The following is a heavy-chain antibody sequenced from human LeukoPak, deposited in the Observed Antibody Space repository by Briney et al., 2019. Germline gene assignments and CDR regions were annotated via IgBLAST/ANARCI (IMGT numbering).Heavy chain of an antibody. CDR3: TTGLGYCSGGSCYSIEYFQH. J-gene: IGHJ1*01. Sequence: GGSLRLSCAASGFTFSNAWMSWVRQAPGKGPEWVGRIKSKTDGGTTDYAAPVKGRFTISRDDSKNTLYLQMNSLKTEDTAVYYCTTGLGYCSGGSCYSIEYFQHWGQGTLVTVSS. V-gene: IGHV3-15*01. D-gene: IGHD2-15*01. CDR2: IKSKTDGGTT. CDR1: GFTFSNAW.